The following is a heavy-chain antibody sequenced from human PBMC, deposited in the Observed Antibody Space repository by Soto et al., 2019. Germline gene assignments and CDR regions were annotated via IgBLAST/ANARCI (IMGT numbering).Heavy chain of an antibody. V-gene: IGHV4-59*01. J-gene: IGHJ4*02. CDR2: LYYSGNT. CDR3: ARVGGVAPRTFDY. CDR1: VGSISPFY. Sequence: AETLRLTCTFSVGSISPFYWSWVGQPPGKGLEWIGYLYYSGNTNYNPSLKSRVTISVDASKNQVSLRLTSVTAADTAVYYCARVGGVAPRTFDYWGQGTVVTVSS. D-gene: IGHD3-16*01.